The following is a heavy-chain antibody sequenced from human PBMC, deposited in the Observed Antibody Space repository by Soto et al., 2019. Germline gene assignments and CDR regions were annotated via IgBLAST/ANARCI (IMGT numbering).Heavy chain of an antibody. D-gene: IGHD1-26*01. V-gene: IGHV4-61*01. CDR1: GGSVSSGSYY. J-gene: IGHJ4*02. CDR2: IYYSGST. CDR3: ARSDEAGSYSGSYTFDY. Sequence: SETLSLTCTVSGGSVSSGSYYWSWIRQPPGKGLEWIGYIYYSGSTNYNPSLKSRVTISVDTSKNQFSLKLSSVTAADTAVYYCARSDEAGSYSGSYTFDYWGQGTLVTVSS.